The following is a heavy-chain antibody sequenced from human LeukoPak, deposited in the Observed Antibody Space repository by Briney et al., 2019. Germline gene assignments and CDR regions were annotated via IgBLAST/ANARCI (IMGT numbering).Heavy chain of an antibody. CDR1: GFTFSSYA. V-gene: IGHV3-23*01. CDR2: ISGSGGST. J-gene: IGHJ4*02. CDR3: ANSEDTLYYDFWSGYLSPFDY. D-gene: IGHD3-3*01. Sequence: PGGSLRLSCAASGFTFSSYAMSWVRQAPGKGLEWVSAISGSGGSTYYADSVKGRFTISRDNSKNTLYLQMNSLRAEDTAVYYCANSEDTLYYDFWSGYLSPFDYWGRGTLVTVSS.